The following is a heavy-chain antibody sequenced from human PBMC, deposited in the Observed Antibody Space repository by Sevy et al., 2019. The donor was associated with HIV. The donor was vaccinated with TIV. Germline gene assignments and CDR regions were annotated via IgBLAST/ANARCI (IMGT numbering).Heavy chain of an antibody. CDR2: VDPSAGNT. J-gene: IGHJ4*02. CDR3: VRADPAQHFDS. Sequence: ASLKVSCKASGDTFTNNYIHWVRQAPGQGLEWMGMVDPSAGNTTYAQKFQGRVTMTRDTSTSILYMDVSSLRSEDTAVYYCVRADPAQHFDSWGQGTLVTVSS. V-gene: IGHV1-46*01. CDR1: GDTFTNNY.